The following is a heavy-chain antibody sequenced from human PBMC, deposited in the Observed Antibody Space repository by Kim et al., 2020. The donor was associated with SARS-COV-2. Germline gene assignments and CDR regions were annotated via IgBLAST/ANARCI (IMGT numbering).Heavy chain of an antibody. D-gene: IGHD3-10*02. CDR2: IYYSGST. Sequence: SETLSLTCTVSGGSISSSSYYWGWIRQPPGKGLEWIGSIYYSGSTYYNPSLKSRVTISVDTAKNQFSLKLSSVTAADTALYYCSILQGMLNVFDPWGQG. J-gene: IGHJ5*02. CDR3: SILQGMLNVFDP. CDR1: GGSISSSSYY. V-gene: IGHV4-39*01.